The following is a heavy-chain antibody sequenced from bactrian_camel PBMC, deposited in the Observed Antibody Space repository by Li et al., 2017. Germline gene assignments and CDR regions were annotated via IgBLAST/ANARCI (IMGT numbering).Heavy chain of an antibody. CDR3: VADCELADLKSRGPRQEIFRV. CDR2: LDRDGST. Sequence: VQLVESRGGLVQPGGSLKLSCAASGFTFSWSPFSWYRQAPGNECELVSTLDRDGSTWYADSVKGRFTISREIATNTVYLEMNNLTPEDTAVYYCVADCELADLKSRGPRQEIFRVWGQGTQVTVS. V-gene: IGHV3S67*01. D-gene: IGHD1*01. J-gene: IGHJ4*01. CDR1: GFTFSWSP.